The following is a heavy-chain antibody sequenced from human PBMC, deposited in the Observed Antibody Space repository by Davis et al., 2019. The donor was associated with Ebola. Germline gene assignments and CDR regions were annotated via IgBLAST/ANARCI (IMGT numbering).Heavy chain of an antibody. J-gene: IGHJ4*02. CDR1: GFTFSNYA. Sequence: PGGSLRLSCAASGFTFSNYAMNWVRQTPGKGLEGVAAISFDESTQYYADSVKGRFTISRENSENTLYLQMNSLRAEDTAVYYCARADGFSSSWYLFDYWGQGTLVTVSS. D-gene: IGHD6-13*01. V-gene: IGHV3-30-3*01. CDR2: ISFDESTQ. CDR3: ARADGFSSSWYLFDY.